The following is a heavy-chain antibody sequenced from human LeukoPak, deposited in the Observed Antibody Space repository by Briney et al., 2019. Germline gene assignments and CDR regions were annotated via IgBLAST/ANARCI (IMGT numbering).Heavy chain of an antibody. Sequence: SETLSLTCTVSGGSISSYYWSWIRQPAGKGLEWIGRIYTSGSTNYNPSLKSRVTMSVDTSKNQFSLKLSSVTAADTAVYYCARLNSSGWFYYYYYYMDVWGKGTTVTISS. CDR3: ARLNSSGWFYYYYYYMDV. D-gene: IGHD6-19*01. J-gene: IGHJ6*03. CDR2: IYTSGST. CDR1: GGSISSYY. V-gene: IGHV4-4*07.